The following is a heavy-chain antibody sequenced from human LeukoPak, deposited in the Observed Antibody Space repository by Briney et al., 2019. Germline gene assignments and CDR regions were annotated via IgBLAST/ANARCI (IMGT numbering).Heavy chain of an antibody. Sequence: GGSLRLSCAASGFTFSSYAMSWVRQAPGKGLEWVSTLSANSDTTYSRDSVEGRFTIARDNSKNTLYLQMNSLRVEDTAIYYRAKAAELGTHVYFDYWGQGTVVTVSS. CDR1: GFTFSSYA. J-gene: IGHJ4*02. CDR2: LSANSDTT. V-gene: IGHV3-23*01. D-gene: IGHD7-27*01. CDR3: AKAAELGTHVYFDY.